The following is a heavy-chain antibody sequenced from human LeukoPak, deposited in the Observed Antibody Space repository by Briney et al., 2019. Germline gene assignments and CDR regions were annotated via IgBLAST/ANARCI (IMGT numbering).Heavy chain of an antibody. V-gene: IGHV4-39*01. CDR2: IYYSGST. D-gene: IGHD5-24*01. Sequence: SETLSLTCTVSGGSISSSSYYWGWIRQPPGKGLEWIGSIYYSGSTYYNPSLKSRVTISVDTSKNQFSLKLSSVTAADTAVYYCARHGLLVWLQFDAFDIWGQGTMVTVSS. CDR3: ARHGLLVWLQFDAFDI. CDR1: GGSISSSSYY. J-gene: IGHJ3*02.